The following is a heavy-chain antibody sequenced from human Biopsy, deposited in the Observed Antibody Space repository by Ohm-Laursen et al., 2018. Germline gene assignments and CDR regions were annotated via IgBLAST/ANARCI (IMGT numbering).Heavy chain of an antibody. CDR1: GASVKTSGYF. J-gene: IGHJ2*01. D-gene: IGHD3-9*01. V-gene: IGHV4-31*03. CDR2: ISYNERT. CDR3: VREPKTGTAEAWYFDL. Sequence: TLSLTCSVSGASVKTSGYFRAWIRQRPGKGLEWIGYISYNERTHYNPPLTSRLAISFDTSNNRISLQLRSVSVADTAVYYCVREPKTGTAEAWYFDLWGRGSPVTVPS.